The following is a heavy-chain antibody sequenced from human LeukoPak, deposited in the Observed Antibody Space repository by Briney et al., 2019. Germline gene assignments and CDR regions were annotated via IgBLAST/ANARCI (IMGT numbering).Heavy chain of an antibody. J-gene: IGHJ3*02. CDR2: IYYSGST. V-gene: IGHV4-59*01. D-gene: IGHD4-17*01. Sequence: SATLSLTCAVSGGSISSYYWSWIRQPPGKGLEWIGYIYYSGSTIYNPSLRSRVTISVDTSKNHFSLKLSSVTAADTAVYYCARGAGTTVTTKGAFDIWGQGTMVTVSS. CDR3: ARGAGTTVTTKGAFDI. CDR1: GGSISSYY.